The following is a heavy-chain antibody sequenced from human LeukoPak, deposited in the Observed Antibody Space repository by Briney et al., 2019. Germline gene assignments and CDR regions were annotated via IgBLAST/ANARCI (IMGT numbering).Heavy chain of an antibody. CDR3: ARHGVGGGLDY. V-gene: IGHV4-34*01. CDR2: INHSGST. J-gene: IGHJ4*02. CDR1: GGSFSGYY. Sequence: PSETLSLTCAVYGGSFSGYYWSWIRQPPGKGLGWIGEINHSGSTNYNPSLKSRVTISVDTSKNQFSLKLSSVTAADTAVYYCARHGVGGGLDYWGQGTLVTVSS. D-gene: IGHD2-8*01.